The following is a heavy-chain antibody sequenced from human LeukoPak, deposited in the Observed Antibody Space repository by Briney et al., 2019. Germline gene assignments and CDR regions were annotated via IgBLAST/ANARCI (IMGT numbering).Heavy chain of an antibody. CDR1: GGSISSYY. J-gene: IGHJ4*02. CDR2: IYYSGST. V-gene: IGHV4-59*01. CDR3: ARDHYGGNSGFDC. D-gene: IGHD4-23*01. Sequence: SETLSLTCTVSGGSISSYYWSWIRQPPGKGLEWIGYIYYSGSTNYNPSLKSRVTISVDTSKNQFSLKLSSVTAADTAVYYCARDHYGGNSGFDCWGQGTLVTVSS.